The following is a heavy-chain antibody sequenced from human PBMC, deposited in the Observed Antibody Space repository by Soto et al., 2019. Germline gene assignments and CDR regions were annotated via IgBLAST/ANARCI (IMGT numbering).Heavy chain of an antibody. CDR3: ATDAFCFGELAHFDY. J-gene: IGHJ4*02. CDR2: ISGSGGST. D-gene: IGHD3-10*01. V-gene: IGHV3-23*01. Sequence: GGSLRLSCAASGFTFSSYAMSWVRQAPGKGLEWVSAISGSGGSTYYADSVKGRFTISRDNSKNTLYLQMNSLRAEDTAVYYCATDAFCFGELAHFDYWGQGTLVTVSS. CDR1: GFTFSSYA.